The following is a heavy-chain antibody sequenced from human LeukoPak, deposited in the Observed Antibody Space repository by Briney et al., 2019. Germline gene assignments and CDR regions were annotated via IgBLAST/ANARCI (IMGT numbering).Heavy chain of an antibody. D-gene: IGHD5-18*01. CDR1: GGSISSGSYY. CDR2: IYTSGST. CDR3: ARVDTAMDTFDY. J-gene: IGHJ4*02. Sequence: SQTLSLTCTVSGGSISSGSYYWSWIRQPAGKGLEWIGRIYTSGSTNYNPSLKSRVTISVDTSKNQFSLKLSSVTAADTAVYYCARVDTAMDTFDYWGQGTLVTVSS. V-gene: IGHV4-61*02.